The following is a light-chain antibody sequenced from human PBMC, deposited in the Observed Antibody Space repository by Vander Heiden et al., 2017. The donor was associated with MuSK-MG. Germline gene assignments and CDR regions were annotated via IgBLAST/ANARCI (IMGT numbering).Light chain of an antibody. CDR1: ALPKQY. Sequence: SYELTQPPSVSVSPGQTARITCSGDALPKQYAYWYQQKPGQAPVLVIYNDSERPSGIPERFSGSSSGTTATFTTTGVQAEEEADYYCQSADSSGTYVVFGGGTKLTVL. CDR2: NDS. CDR3: QSADSSGTYVV. J-gene: IGLJ2*01. V-gene: IGLV3-25*02.